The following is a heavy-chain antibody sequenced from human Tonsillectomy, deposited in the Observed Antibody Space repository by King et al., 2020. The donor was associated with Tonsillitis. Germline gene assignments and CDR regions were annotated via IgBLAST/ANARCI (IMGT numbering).Heavy chain of an antibody. CDR2: IDPSDSYT. Sequence: QLVQSGAEVKKPGESLRISCKGSGYSFTSYWISWVRQMPGKGLEWMGRIDPSDSYTNYSPSFQGHVTISADKSISTAYLQWSSLKASDTAMYYCAIGITMVRGVHSGLYYYYYGMDVWGQGPTVTVSS. J-gene: IGHJ6*02. D-gene: IGHD3-10*01. V-gene: IGHV5-10-1*03. CDR1: GYSFTSYW. CDR3: AIGITMVRGVHSGLYYYYYGMDV.